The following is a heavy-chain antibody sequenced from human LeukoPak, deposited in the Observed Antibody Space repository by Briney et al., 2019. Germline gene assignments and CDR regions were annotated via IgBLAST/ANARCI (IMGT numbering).Heavy chain of an antibody. CDR2: IHPEGNEK. J-gene: IGHJ4*02. CDR1: GFTFSNFW. CDR3: ARGDAFSGDH. Sequence: GGSLRLSCAVSGFTFSNFWMSWVRQAPGRGLEWVANIHPEGNEKYHVESVKGRFTISRDNAKNSLFLQMNGLRVEDTAVYHCARGDAFSGDHWGQGTLVTVSS. V-gene: IGHV3-7*04.